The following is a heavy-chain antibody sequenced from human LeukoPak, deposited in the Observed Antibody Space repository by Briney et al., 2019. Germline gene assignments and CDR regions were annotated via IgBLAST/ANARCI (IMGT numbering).Heavy chain of an antibody. CDR2: IYYSGST. CDR3: ASRYYGDYRIDY. CDR1: GGSISSSSYY. V-gene: IGHV4-39*01. D-gene: IGHD4-17*01. Sequence: SETLSLTCTVSGGSISSSSYYWGWIRQPPGKGLEWIGSIYYSGSTYYNPSLKSRVTISVDTSKNQFSLKLSSVTAADTAVYYCASRYYGDYRIDYWGQGTLVTVSS. J-gene: IGHJ4*02.